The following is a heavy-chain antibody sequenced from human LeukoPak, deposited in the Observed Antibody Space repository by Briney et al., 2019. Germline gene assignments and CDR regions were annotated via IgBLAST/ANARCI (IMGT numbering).Heavy chain of an antibody. CDR1: GFTFSSYA. V-gene: IGHV3-23*01. CDR3: AKDREGRIFGVYYFDY. J-gene: IGHJ4*02. D-gene: IGHD3-3*01. CDR2: ISGSGGST. Sequence: PGGSLRLSCAASGFTFSSYAMSWVRQAPGKGLEWVSAISGSGGSTYYADSVKGRFTISRDNSKNTLYLQMNSLRAEDTAVYYCAKDREGRIFGVYYFDYWGQGTLVTVSS.